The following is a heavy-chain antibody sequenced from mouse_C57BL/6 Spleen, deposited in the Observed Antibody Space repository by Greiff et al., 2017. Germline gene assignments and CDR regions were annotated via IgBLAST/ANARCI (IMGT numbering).Heavy chain of an antibody. Sequence: VKLQESDAELVKPGASVKISCKVSGYTFTDHTIHWMKQRPEQGLEWIGYIYPRDGSTKYNEKFKGKAKLTADKSSSTAYMQLNSLTSEDSAVYFCARSGLYHDRGFAYWGQGTLVTVSA. CDR2: IYPRDGST. CDR3: ARSGLYHDRGFAY. CDR1: GYTFTDHT. D-gene: IGHD6-1*01. J-gene: IGHJ3*01. V-gene: IGHV1-78*01.